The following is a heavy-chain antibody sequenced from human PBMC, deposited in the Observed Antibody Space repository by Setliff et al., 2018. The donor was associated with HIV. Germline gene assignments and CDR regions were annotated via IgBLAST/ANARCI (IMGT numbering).Heavy chain of an antibody. CDR3: ARRKYYYDSTAYFHYKYYGLDV. D-gene: IGHD3-22*01. J-gene: IGHJ6*02. V-gene: IGHV3-7*01. Sequence: PGGSLSLSCAASGFPFSSYYMGWVRQSAGKGLEWLANINQDGSEKKYVDSVKGRFILSRDNAKNSLYLQMNSLRAEDTAVYYCARRKYYYDSTAYFHYKYYGLDVWGQGTTVTVSS. CDR1: GFPFSSYY. CDR2: INQDGSEK.